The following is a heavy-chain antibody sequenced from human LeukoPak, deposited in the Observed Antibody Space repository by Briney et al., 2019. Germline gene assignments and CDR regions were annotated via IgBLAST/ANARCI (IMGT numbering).Heavy chain of an antibody. J-gene: IGHJ3*02. CDR1: GFTFSSYW. CDR3: ARVGGSNAFDI. Sequence: GGSLRLSCAASGFTFSSYWVHWVRQAPGKGLVWVSPINSDGSSTIYADSVKGRFTISRDNAKNTLSLQMNSLRAEDTAAYSCARVGGSNAFDIWGQGTMVIVSS. D-gene: IGHD1-26*01. CDR2: INSDGSST. V-gene: IGHV3-74*01.